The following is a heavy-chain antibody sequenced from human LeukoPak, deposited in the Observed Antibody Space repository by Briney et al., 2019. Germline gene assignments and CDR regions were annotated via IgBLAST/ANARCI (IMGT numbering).Heavy chain of an antibody. D-gene: IGHD2-15*01. CDR3: AREVVVVATVVVGYYMDV. CDR2: IYTSGST. Sequence: SETLSLTCTVSGGSISSYYWSWIRQPAGKGLEWIGRIYTSGSTNYNPSLKSRVTMSVDTSKNQFSLKLSSVTAADTAVYYCAREVVVVATVVVGYYMDVWGKGTTVTVSS. J-gene: IGHJ6*03. V-gene: IGHV4-4*07. CDR1: GGSISSYY.